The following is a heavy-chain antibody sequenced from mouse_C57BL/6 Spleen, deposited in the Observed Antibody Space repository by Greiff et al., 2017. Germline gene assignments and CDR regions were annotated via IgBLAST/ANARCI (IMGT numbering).Heavy chain of an antibody. CDR3: TTSDGSQAIDY. Sequence: EVKVVESGAELVRPGASVKLSCTASGFNIKDYYMHWVKQRPEQGLEWIGRIDPEDGDTAYAPKFQGKATMTADTSSNTAYLQLSSLTSDDTAFYYGTTSDGSQAIDYWGQGTSVTGSA. CDR1: GFNIKDYY. J-gene: IGHJ4*01. D-gene: IGHD2-3*01. CDR2: IDPEDGDT. V-gene: IGHV14-1*01.